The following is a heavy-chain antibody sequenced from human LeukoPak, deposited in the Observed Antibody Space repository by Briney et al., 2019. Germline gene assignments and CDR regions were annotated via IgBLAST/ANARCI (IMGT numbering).Heavy chain of an antibody. CDR3: ARGYCSSTSCYGFDY. Sequence: PSQTLSLTCAVSGGSISSGGYSWSWIRQPPGKGLEWIGYIYHSGSTYCNPCLKSRVTISVDRSKNQFSLKLSSVTAADTAVYYCARGYCSSTSCYGFDYWGQGTLVTVSS. CDR1: GGSISSGGYS. J-gene: IGHJ4*02. CDR2: IYHSGST. D-gene: IGHD2-2*01. V-gene: IGHV4-30-2*01.